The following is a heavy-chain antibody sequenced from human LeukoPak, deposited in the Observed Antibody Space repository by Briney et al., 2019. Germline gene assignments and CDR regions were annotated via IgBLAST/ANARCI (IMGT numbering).Heavy chain of an antibody. J-gene: IGHJ4*02. Sequence: SETLSLTCTVSGGSISSYYWSWIRQPAGKGLEWIGRIYTSGSTNYNPSLKSRVTMSVDTSKNQFSLKLSSVTAADTAVYYCARETSRNPYYYDSRGYFDYWGQGTLVTVSS. CDR3: ARETSRNPYYYDSRGYFDY. CDR1: GGSISSYY. V-gene: IGHV4-4*07. CDR2: IYTSGST. D-gene: IGHD3-22*01.